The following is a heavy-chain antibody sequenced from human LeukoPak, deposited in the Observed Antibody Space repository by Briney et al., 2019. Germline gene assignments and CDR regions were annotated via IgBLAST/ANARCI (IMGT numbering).Heavy chain of an antibody. Sequence: GASVKVSCKVSGYTLTELSMHWVRQAPGKGLEWMGGFDPEDGETIYAQKFQGRVTMTEDTSTDTAYMELSSLRSEDTAVYYCATQIHCSSTSCYWSWFDPWGPGTLVTVSS. CDR3: ATQIHCSSTSCYWSWFDP. V-gene: IGHV1-24*01. J-gene: IGHJ5*02. CDR1: GYTLTELS. D-gene: IGHD2-2*01. CDR2: FDPEDGET.